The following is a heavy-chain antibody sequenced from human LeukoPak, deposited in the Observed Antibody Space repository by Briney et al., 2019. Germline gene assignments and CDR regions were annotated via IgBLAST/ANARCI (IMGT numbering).Heavy chain of an antibody. CDR1: GYSFTSYW. D-gene: IGHD6-13*01. J-gene: IGHJ5*02. V-gene: IGHV5-51*01. Sequence: GESLKISCKGSGYSFTSYWIGWVRQMPGKGLEWMGIIYPGDSDTRYSPSFQGQVTISADKSISTAYLQWSSLKASDTAMYYCARVVSIAAPENWFDPWGQGTLVTVSS. CDR3: ARVVSIAAPENWFDP. CDR2: IYPGDSDT.